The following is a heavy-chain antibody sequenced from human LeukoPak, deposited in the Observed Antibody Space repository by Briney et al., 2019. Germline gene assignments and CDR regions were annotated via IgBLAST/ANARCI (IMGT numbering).Heavy chain of an antibody. CDR3: ARLMYSGSYYFDY. V-gene: IGHV3-53*01. CDR1: GFTVSSNY. J-gene: IGHJ4*02. D-gene: IGHD1-26*01. CDR2: IYTGGST. Sequence: GSLRLSCVASGFTVSSNYMSWVRQAPGKGLECVSVIYTGGSTYYADSVKGRFTISRDNSKNTLYLQMNSLRADDTAVYYCARLMYSGSYYFDYWGQGTLVTVSS.